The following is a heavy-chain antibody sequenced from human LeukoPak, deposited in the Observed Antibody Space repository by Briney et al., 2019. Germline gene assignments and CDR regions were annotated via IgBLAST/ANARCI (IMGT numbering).Heavy chain of an antibody. CDR1: GGSFSGYY. V-gene: IGHV4-34*01. CDR2: INHSGST. J-gene: IGHJ4*02. D-gene: IGHD7-27*01. Sequence: KPSETLSLTCAVYGGSFSGYYWSWIRQPPGKGLEWIGEINHSGSTNYNPSLKSRVTISVDTPKNQFSLKLSSVAAADTAVYYCARAQLTGDPYFDYWGQGTLVTVSS. CDR3: ARAQLTGDPYFDY.